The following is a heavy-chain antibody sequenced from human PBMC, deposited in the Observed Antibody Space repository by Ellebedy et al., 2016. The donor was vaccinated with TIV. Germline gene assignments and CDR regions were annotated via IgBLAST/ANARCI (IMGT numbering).Heavy chain of an antibody. CDR3: ARREARGYDIWSGYEY. CDR1: GFTFSNAW. CDR2: IYYSGST. D-gene: IGHD3-3*01. V-gene: IGHV4-59*08. J-gene: IGHJ4*02. Sequence: MPGGSLRLSCAASGFTFSNAWMNWIRQPPGKGLEWIGYIYYSGSTSYNPSLESRVTISVDMSTNQFSLKLSSVTAADTAVYYCARREARGYDIWSGYEYWGQGNLVTVSS.